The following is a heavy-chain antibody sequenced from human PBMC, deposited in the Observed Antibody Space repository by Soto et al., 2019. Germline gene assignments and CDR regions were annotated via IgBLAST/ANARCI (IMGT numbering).Heavy chain of an antibody. CDR1: GFTFSSYS. Sequence: EVQLVESGGGLVKPGGSLRLSCAASGFTFSSYSMNWVRQAPGKGLEWVSSISSSSSYIYYADSVKGRFTITRDNAKNSLYLQMNSLRAEDTAVYYCARGTRDPVLGFSPWGQGTLVTVSS. CDR2: ISSSSSYI. J-gene: IGHJ5*02. V-gene: IGHV3-21*01. CDR3: ARGTRDPVLGFSP. D-gene: IGHD2-2*01.